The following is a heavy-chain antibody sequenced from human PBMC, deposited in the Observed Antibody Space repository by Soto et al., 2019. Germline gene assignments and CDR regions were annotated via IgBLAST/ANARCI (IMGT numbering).Heavy chain of an antibody. V-gene: IGHV1-2*02. CDR2: INPNSGGT. CDR1: GYTFTGYY. Sequence: QVQLVQSGAEVKKPGASVKVSCKASGYTFTGYYMHWVRQAPGQGLEWMGWINPNSGGTNYAQKFQGGVTMTRDTAISTADMELSRLRSDDTAVYYCARVEWSASSGYYYYYGMDVWGQGTTVTVSS. CDR3: ARVEWSASSGYYYYYGMDV. J-gene: IGHJ6*02. D-gene: IGHD3-22*01.